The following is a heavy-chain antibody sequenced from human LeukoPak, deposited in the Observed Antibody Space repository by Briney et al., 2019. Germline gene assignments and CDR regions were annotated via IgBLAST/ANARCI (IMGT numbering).Heavy chain of an antibody. Sequence: PSETLSLTCTVSGGSISSYYWSWIRQPPGKGLEWIGYIYYSGSTNYNPSLRGRVTVSVDTSKNQFSLKLSSVTAADTAVYYCARLDRGVKNYFDYWGQGTLVTVSS. V-gene: IGHV4-59*01. CDR2: IYYSGST. CDR1: GGSISSYY. J-gene: IGHJ4*02. D-gene: IGHD3-10*01. CDR3: ARLDRGVKNYFDY.